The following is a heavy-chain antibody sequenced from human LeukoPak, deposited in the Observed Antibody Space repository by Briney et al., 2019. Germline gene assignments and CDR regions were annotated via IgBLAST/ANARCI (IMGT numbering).Heavy chain of an antibody. CDR2: MHYSGDT. J-gene: IGHJ4*02. V-gene: IGHV4-59*01. Sequence: SETLSLTCTVSGGPISSFFWSWIRQPPGKGLEWIGSMHYSGDTKNNPSLKSRVSLSIDTSKQQFSLRLSSVTAADTAVYYCARDLELERNRWNYFESWGQGTLVTVSS. CDR3: ARDLELERNRWNYFES. CDR1: GGPISSFF. D-gene: IGHD1-1*01.